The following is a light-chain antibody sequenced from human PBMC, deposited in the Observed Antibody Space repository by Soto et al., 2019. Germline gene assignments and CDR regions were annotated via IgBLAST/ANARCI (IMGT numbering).Light chain of an antibody. CDR1: QGISSW. J-gene: IGKJ4*01. Sequence: DIQMTQSPSSVSASVGDRVTITCRASQGISSWLAWFQQKPGEAPRLLIYAASSLHSGGPSRFSGSGSGTDFTLTISSLQPEDFAAYYCHQGNSFPLTFGGGTKVEIK. CDR3: HQGNSFPLT. CDR2: AAS. V-gene: IGKV1-12*01.